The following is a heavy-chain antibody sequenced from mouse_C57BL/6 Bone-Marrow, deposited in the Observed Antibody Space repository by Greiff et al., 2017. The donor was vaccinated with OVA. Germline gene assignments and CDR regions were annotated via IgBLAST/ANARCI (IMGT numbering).Heavy chain of an antibody. CDR2: INPSSGYT. D-gene: IGHD4-1*02. J-gene: IGHJ1*03. CDR1: GYTFTSYT. CDR3: ARPPTGPYWYFDV. V-gene: IGHV1-4*01. Sequence: QVQLQQSGAELARPGASVKMSCKASGYTFTSYTMHWVKQRPGQGLEWIGYINPSSGYTKYNQKLKDKATLTADKSSCTAYMQLSSLTSEDSAVYYCARPPTGPYWYFDVWGTGTTVTVSS.